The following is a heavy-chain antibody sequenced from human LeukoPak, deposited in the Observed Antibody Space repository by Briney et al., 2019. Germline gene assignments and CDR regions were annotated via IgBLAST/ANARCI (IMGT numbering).Heavy chain of an antibody. V-gene: IGHV1-46*01. D-gene: IGHD6-19*01. J-gene: IGHJ4*02. CDR3: ARVPSIAVAGTIGNIDY. Sequence: TSVKVSCKASGYTFTSYYMHWVRQAPGQGLEWMGIINPSGGSTSYAQKFQGRVTMTRDTSTSTVYMELSSLRSEDTAVYYCARVPSIAVAGTIGNIDYWGQGTLVTVSS. CDR1: GYTFTSYY. CDR2: INPSGGST.